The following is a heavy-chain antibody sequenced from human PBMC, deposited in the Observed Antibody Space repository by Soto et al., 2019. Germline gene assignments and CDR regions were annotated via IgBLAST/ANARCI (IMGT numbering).Heavy chain of an antibody. V-gene: IGHV1-18*01. J-gene: IGHJ4*02. CDR2: ISAYNGNT. CDR1: GYTFTSYG. Sequence: QVQLVQSGAEVKKPGASVKVSCKASGYTFTSYGISWVRQAPGQGLEWMGWISAYNGNTNYAQKLQGRVTMTTDTSTGTASMQLRILISDDTAVYYFARGVGWEPLDYWGQGPLVTVSS. CDR3: ARGVGWEPLDY. D-gene: IGHD1-26*01.